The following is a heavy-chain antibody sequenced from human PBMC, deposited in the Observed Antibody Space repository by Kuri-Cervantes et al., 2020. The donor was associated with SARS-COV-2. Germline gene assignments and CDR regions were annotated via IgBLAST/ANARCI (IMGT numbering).Heavy chain of an antibody. CDR2: IYSGGST. V-gene: IGHV3-66*02. D-gene: IGHD1-26*01. Sequence: GGSLRLSCAASGFTVSSNYMSWVRQAPGKGLEWVSVIYSGGSTYYADSVKGRFTISRDNSKNTLYLQMNCLRAEDTAVYYCARRLGSYYAFDIWGQGTMVTVSS. CDR3: ARRLGSYYAFDI. J-gene: IGHJ3*02. CDR1: GFTVSSNY.